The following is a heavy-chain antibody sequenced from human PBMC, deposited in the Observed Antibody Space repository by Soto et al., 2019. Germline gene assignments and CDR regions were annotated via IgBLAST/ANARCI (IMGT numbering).Heavy chain of an antibody. V-gene: IGHV4-30-4*01. Sequence: LSLTCTVSGGSISGTDYYWTWIRQPPGKGLEWIGYIYSSGATSYNPSLESRVTISGDTSKNQFSLKLNSVTAADTAVYYCARDRGSDYDSTSGYYYYWGQGTLVTVSS. J-gene: IGHJ4*02. D-gene: IGHD3-22*01. CDR2: IYSSGAT. CDR1: GGSISGTDYY. CDR3: ARDRGSDYDSTSGYYYY.